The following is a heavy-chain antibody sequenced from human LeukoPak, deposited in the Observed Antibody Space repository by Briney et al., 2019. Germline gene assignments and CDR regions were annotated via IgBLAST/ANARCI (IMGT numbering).Heavy chain of an antibody. D-gene: IGHD3/OR15-3a*01. J-gene: IGHJ4*02. CDR3: AKDQGDFWTGYYTTFDY. V-gene: IGHV3-23*01. CDR1: GFTFSSYA. CDR2: ISGSGGST. Sequence: GGSLRLSCAASGFTFSSYAMSWVRQAPGKGLEWVSAISGSGGSTYSADSVKGRFTISRDNSKNTLYLQMNSLRAEDTAIYYCAKDQGDFWTGYYTTFDYGGQGPLVTVSS.